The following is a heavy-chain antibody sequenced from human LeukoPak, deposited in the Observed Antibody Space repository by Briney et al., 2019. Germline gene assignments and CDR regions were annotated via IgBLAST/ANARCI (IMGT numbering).Heavy chain of an antibody. D-gene: IGHD2-21*01. CDR3: ARSRGIPDAFDM. J-gene: IGHJ3*02. V-gene: IGHV3-23*03. Sequence: SGGSLRLSCAASGFTFSSYAMSWVRQPPGKGLEWVSVIYSGGSKYYADSVKGRFTTSRDNSKNTVYLQMNSLRAEDTAVYYCARSRGIPDAFDMWGLGTMVTVSS. CDR1: GFTFSSYA. CDR2: IYSGGSK.